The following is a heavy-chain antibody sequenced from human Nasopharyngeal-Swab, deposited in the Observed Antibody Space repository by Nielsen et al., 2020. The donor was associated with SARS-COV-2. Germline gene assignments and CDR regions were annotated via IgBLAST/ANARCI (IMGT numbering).Heavy chain of an antibody. CDR3: ARDGYSNSSVYYYYYYGMDV. V-gene: IGHV1-18*01. J-gene: IGHJ6*02. CDR2: ISAYNGNT. Sequence: WVRQAPGQGLEWMGWISAYNGNTNYAQKLQGRVTMTTDTSTSTAYMELRSLRSDDTAVYYCARDGYSNSSVYYYYYYGMDVWGQGTTVTVSS. D-gene: IGHD6-6*01.